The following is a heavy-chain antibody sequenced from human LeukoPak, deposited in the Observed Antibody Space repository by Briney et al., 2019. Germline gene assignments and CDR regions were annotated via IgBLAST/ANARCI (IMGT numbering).Heavy chain of an antibody. CDR1: GYTFTGYF. D-gene: IGHD2/OR15-2a*01. Sequence: ASVKVSCKASGYTFTGYFMHWVRQAPGQGLEWMGWINPNSGGTNYAQKFQGRVTMTRDTSISTAYMELSRLRSDDTAVYYCASSFYYYYYYMDVWGKGTTVTVSS. CDR3: ASSFYYYYYYMDV. V-gene: IGHV1-2*02. J-gene: IGHJ6*03. CDR2: INPNSGGT.